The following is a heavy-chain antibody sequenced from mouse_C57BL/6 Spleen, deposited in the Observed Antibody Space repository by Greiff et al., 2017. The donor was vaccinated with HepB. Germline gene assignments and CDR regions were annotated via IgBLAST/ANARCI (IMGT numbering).Heavy chain of an antibody. J-gene: IGHJ3*01. CDR1: GYTFTSYW. CDR3: ASFYYDYDWFAY. D-gene: IGHD2-4*01. V-gene: IGHV1-69*01. CDR2: IDPSDSYT. Sequence: VQLQQPGAELVMPGASVKLSCKASGYTFTSYWMHWVKQRPGQGLGWIGEIDPSDSYTNYNQQFKGKSTLTVDKSSSTAYMQLNSLTSEDSAVYYCASFYYDYDWFAYWGQGTLVTVSA.